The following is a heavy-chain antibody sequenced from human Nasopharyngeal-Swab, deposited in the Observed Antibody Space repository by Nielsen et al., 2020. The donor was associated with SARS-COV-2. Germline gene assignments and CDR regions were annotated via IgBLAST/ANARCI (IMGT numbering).Heavy chain of an antibody. J-gene: IGHJ3*02. Sequence: ASVKVSCEASGYTFTSYAMHWVRQAPGQRLEWMGWINAGNGNTKYSQKFQGRVTITRDTSASTAYMELSSLRSEDTAVYYCARSSSPAAFDIWGQGTMVTVSS. CDR1: GYTFTSYA. V-gene: IGHV1-3*01. CDR3: ARSSSPAAFDI. CDR2: INAGNGNT.